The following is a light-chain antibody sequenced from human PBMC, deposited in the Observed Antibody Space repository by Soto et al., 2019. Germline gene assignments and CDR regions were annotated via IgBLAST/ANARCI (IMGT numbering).Light chain of an antibody. CDR1: QSVMNSY. J-gene: IGKJ2*01. V-gene: IGKV3-20*01. CDR3: QQYGNSPYT. Sequence: EILLTQSPGTLSLSPGERATLSCRASQSVMNSYVAWYQQKPGQAPRLLIHGASGRATGIPDRFSGSGSGTDFTLTISRLEPEDFAVYYCQQYGNSPYTFGQGTKLE. CDR2: GAS.